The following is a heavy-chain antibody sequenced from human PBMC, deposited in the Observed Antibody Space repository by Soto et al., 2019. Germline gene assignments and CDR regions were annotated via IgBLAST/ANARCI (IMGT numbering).Heavy chain of an antibody. CDR2: TYYRCKWYN. V-gene: IGHV6-1*01. CDR1: GDSVSSYSAA. D-gene: IGHD5-12*01. J-gene: IGHJ6*02. Sequence: SQTLSLTCAISGDSVSSYSAAWNWLRQSPSRGLEWLGRTYYRCKWYNDYAGSVKSRITINPATSTTKSSLQLNSVTPEETAVYYCARGVGEWLRSYNDYYGMDVWGQGTTVTVSS. CDR3: ARGVGEWLRSYNDYYGMDV.